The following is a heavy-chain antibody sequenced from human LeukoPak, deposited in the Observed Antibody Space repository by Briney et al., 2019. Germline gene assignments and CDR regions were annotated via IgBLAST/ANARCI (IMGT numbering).Heavy chain of an antibody. D-gene: IGHD3-22*01. V-gene: IGHV3-23*01. CDR2: ISGSGGST. CDR3: ARDWDYYDSSGYGVFDY. CDR1: GFTFSSYA. Sequence: GGSLRLSCAASGFTFSSYAMSWVRQAPGKGLEWVSAISGSGGSTYYADSVKGRFTISRDNSKNTLYLQMNSLRAEDTAVYYCARDWDYYDSSGYGVFDYWGQGTLVTVSS. J-gene: IGHJ4*02.